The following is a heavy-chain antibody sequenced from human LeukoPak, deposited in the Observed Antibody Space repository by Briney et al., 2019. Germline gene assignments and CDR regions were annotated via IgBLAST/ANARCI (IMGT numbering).Heavy chain of an antibody. Sequence: ASVKVSCKASGYTFTSYDINWVRQAAGQGLEWMGWMNPNSGNTGYAQKFQGRVTITRNTSIDTAYMEVSSLRSEDTAVYYCARRDCSGGTCHTRVFAYWGQGTLVTVSS. CDR2: MNPNSGNT. J-gene: IGHJ4*02. CDR1: GYTFTSYD. CDR3: ARRDCSGGTCHTRVFAY. V-gene: IGHV1-8*01. D-gene: IGHD2-15*01.